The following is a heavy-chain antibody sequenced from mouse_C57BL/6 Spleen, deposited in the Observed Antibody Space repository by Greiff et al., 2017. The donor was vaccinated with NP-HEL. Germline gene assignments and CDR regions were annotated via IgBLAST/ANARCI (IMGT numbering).Heavy chain of an antibody. CDR2: ISDGGSYT. D-gene: IGHD1-1*01. CDR1: GFTFSSYA. V-gene: IGHV5-4*03. Sequence: DVKLVESGGGLVKPGGSLKLSCAASGFTFSSYAMSWVRQTPEKRLEWVATISDGGSYTYYPDNVKGRFTISRDNAKNNLYLQMSHLKSEDTAMYYCARAYYYGSSPDYWGQGTTLTVSS. CDR3: ARAYYYGSSPDY. J-gene: IGHJ2*01.